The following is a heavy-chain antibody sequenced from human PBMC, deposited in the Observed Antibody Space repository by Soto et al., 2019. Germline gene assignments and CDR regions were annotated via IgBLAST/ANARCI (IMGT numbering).Heavy chain of an antibody. CDR2: IYYGGST. V-gene: IGHV4-39*01. Sequence: PSETLSLTCTVSGGSISSTTYYWGWIRQPPGKGLEWIGSIYYGGSTYYNPSLKSRVTISVDTSKNQFSLKLNSVTAVDTGVYYCARHVWSGYKSPLNRFAPWGQGTLVTVSS. CDR3: ARHVWSGYKSPLNRFAP. J-gene: IGHJ5*02. CDR1: GGSISSTTYY. D-gene: IGHD3-3*01.